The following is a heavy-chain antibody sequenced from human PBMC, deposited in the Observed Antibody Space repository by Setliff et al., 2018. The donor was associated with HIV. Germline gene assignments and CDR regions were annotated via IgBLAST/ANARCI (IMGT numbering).Heavy chain of an antibody. Sequence: ASVQVACKTSGDTLSIHPISWVRQAPGRGLDRMGGIIPSFGTANYAQKFHDRVTITTDESTTTVFMELTGLGAEDTAGDYCARARLLVTSVGAAYWYHGMDVWGQGTTVTVSS. D-gene: IGHD2-15*01. CDR2: IIPSFGTA. CDR1: GDTLSIHP. V-gene: IGHV1-69*05. CDR3: ARARLLVTSVGAAYWYHGMDV. J-gene: IGHJ6*02.